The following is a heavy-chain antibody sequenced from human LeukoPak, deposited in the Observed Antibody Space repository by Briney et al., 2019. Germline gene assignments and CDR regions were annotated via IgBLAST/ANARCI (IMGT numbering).Heavy chain of an antibody. Sequence: PGESLKISCKASGYTFTSFFIGWVRPMPGQGLEWMGIIYTGDSDTTYSPSFQGQVTISADKSISTAYLQWSSLKASDTAMYYCARHFCSSTTRCSIDYWGRGTLVTVSS. CDR2: IYTGDSDT. D-gene: IGHD2-2*01. J-gene: IGHJ4*02. V-gene: IGHV5-51*01. CDR1: GYTFTSFF. CDR3: ARHFCSSTTRCSIDY.